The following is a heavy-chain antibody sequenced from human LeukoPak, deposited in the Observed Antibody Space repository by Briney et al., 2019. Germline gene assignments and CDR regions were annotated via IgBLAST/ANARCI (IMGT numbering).Heavy chain of an antibody. Sequence: GRSLRLSCAASGFTFSSYAMNWVRQAPGKGLEWVSAISGTGGSTYYADSVKGRFTISRDNSKNTLYLQMNSLRAEDTAVYYCAKGVATIRRFDYWGQGTLVTVSS. J-gene: IGHJ4*02. CDR2: ISGTGGST. CDR3: AKGVATIRRFDY. D-gene: IGHD5-24*01. V-gene: IGHV3-23*01. CDR1: GFTFSSYA.